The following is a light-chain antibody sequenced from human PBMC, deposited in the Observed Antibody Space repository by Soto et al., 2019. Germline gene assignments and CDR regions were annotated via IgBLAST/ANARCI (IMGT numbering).Light chain of an antibody. V-gene: IGKV3-20*01. CDR1: QSVSSSY. J-gene: IGKJ4*01. Sequence: IVLTQSPGTLSLSPGERATLSCRASQSVSSSYLAWYQQKPGQAPRLLIYGASSRATGIPDRVSGSGSGTDFTLTISRLEPEDFAVYYCQQYCSSPLTFGGGTKVEIK. CDR2: GAS. CDR3: QQYCSSPLT.